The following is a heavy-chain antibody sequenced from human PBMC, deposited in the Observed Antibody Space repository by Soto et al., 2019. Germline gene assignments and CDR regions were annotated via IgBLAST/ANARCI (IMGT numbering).Heavy chain of an antibody. CDR2: IIPILGIA. Sequence: GASVKVSCKASGGTFSSYTISWVRQAPGQGLEWMGRIIPILGIANYAQKFQGRVTISVDRSKNQFSLKLSSVTAADTAVYYCAAGGGLPRYYWGQGTLVTVSS. CDR1: GGTFSSYT. J-gene: IGHJ4*02. CDR3: AAGGGLPRYY. D-gene: IGHD5-12*01. V-gene: IGHV1-69*02.